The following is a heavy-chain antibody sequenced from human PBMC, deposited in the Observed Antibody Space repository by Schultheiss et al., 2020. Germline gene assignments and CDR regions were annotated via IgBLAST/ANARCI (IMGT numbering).Heavy chain of an antibody. CDR1: GFTFSSYG. CDR2: IWYDGSNK. Sequence: WGSLRLSCAASGFTFSSYGMHWVRQAPGKGLEWVAVIWYDGSNKYYADSVKGRFTISRDNAKNSLYLQMNSLRDEDTAVYYCARAYDSSGYYRGRLQTPSDYWGQGTLVTVSS. V-gene: IGHV3-33*01. J-gene: IGHJ4*02. D-gene: IGHD3-22*01. CDR3: ARAYDSSGYYRGRLQTPSDY.